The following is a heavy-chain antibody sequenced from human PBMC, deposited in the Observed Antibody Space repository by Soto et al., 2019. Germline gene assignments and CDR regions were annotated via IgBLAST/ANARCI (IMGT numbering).Heavy chain of an antibody. Sequence: PGGSLRLSCAASGFTFDDYAVHWVRQAPGKGLEWVSGISWNSGSIGYADSVKGRFTISRDNAKNSLYLQMNSLRAEDTALYYCAKAYNWNDGGPHAFDIWGQGTMVTVSS. CDR3: AKAYNWNDGGPHAFDI. CDR2: ISWNSGSI. D-gene: IGHD1-1*01. CDR1: GFTFDDYA. J-gene: IGHJ3*02. V-gene: IGHV3-9*01.